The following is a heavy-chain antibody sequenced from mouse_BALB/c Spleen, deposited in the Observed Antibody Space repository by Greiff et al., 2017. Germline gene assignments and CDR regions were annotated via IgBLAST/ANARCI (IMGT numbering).Heavy chain of an antibody. D-gene: IGHD2-4*01. J-gene: IGHJ4*01. V-gene: IGHV1-20*02. CDR3: AKGSMITTPYAMDY. Sequence: VQLQQSGPELVKPGASVKISCKASGYSFTGYFMNWVMQSHGKSLEWIGRINPYNGDTFYNQKFKGKATLTVDKSSSTAHMELRSLASEDSAVYYCAKGSMITTPYAMDYWGQGTSVTVSS. CDR2: INPYNGDT. CDR1: GYSFTGYF.